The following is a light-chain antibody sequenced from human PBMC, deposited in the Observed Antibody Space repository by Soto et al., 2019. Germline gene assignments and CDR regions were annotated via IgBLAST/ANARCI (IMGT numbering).Light chain of an antibody. CDR1: SSDIGGYKS. J-gene: IGLJ1*01. CDR3: SSYTDTKSLV. Sequence: QSALTQSPSASGSPGQSVTISCTGTSSDIGGYKSVSWYQQHPGKAPKVMIYDVTKRPSGVPDRFSGSKSGNTASLTVSALQAEDEADYYCSSYTDTKSLVFGTGTKLTVL. CDR2: DVT. V-gene: IGLV2-8*01.